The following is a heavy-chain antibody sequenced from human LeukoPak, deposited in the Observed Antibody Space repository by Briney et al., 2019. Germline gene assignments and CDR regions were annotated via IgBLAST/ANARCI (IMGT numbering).Heavy chain of an antibody. CDR3: ARSAAGTYY. J-gene: IGHJ4*02. CDR2: ISSSSSYK. V-gene: IGHV3-21*01. D-gene: IGHD1-1*01. Sequence: KPGGALRLSCVASGFTFSSYSMNWVRQAPGKGLEWVSSISSSSSYKYYTDSVKGRSTISRDNAKNSLYLQMNSLRAEDTAVYYCARSAAGTYYWGQGTLVTVSS. CDR1: GFTFSSYS.